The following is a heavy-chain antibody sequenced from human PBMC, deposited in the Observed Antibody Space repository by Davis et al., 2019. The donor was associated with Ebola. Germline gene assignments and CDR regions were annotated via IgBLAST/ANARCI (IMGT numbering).Heavy chain of an antibody. CDR1: RYTFTSYG. V-gene: IGHV1-18*01. CDR2: LSAYNGNT. J-gene: IGHJ4*02. D-gene: IGHD6-19*01. CDR3: ARDLGIAVAGTGDY. Sequence: AASVTVSCKASRYTFTSYGINWVRQAPGQGLEWMGWLSAYNGNTNYAQKLQGRVTMTTDTSTSTAYMELSSLRSEDTAVYYCARDLGIAVAGTGDYWGQGTLVTVSS.